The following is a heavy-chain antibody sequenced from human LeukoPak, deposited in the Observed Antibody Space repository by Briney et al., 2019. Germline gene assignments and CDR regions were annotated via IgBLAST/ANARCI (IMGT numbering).Heavy chain of an antibody. D-gene: IGHD2-2*01. CDR3: ARGSAAMLMVTQNWFDP. Sequence: ASVKVSCKASGYTFTGYYMHWVRQAPGQGLEWMGWINPNSGGTNYAQKFQGRVTMTRDTSISTAYMELSRLRSDDTAVYYCARGSAAMLMVTQNWFDPWGQGTLVTVSS. J-gene: IGHJ5*02. CDR1: GYTFTGYY. CDR2: INPNSGGT. V-gene: IGHV1-2*02.